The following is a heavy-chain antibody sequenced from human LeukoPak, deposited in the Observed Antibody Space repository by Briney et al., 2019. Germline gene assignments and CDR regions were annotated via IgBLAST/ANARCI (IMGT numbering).Heavy chain of an antibody. J-gene: IGHJ5*02. CDR2: IYYSGST. CDR1: GDSISSYY. Sequence: SETLSLTCTVSGDSISSYYWSWIRQPPGKGLEWIGYIYYSGSTNCNPSLKSRVTISVDTSKNQFFLKLSSVTAADTAVYYCARNLPDWFPWGQGTLVTVSS. D-gene: IGHD3-9*01. CDR3: ARNLPDWFP. V-gene: IGHV4-59*01.